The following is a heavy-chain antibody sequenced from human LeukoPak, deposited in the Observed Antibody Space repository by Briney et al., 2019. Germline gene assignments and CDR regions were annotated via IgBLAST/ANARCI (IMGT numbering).Heavy chain of an antibody. CDR3: TTDPYSGSHFDY. CDR2: IKSKTGGGTT. V-gene: IGHV3-15*01. CDR1: GFTFSNAW. D-gene: IGHD1-26*01. Sequence: KSGGSLRLSCAASGFTFSNAWMSWVRQAPGKGLEWVGRIKSKTGGGTTDYAAPVKGRFTISRDDSKNTLYLQMNSLKTEDTAAYYCTTDPYSGSHFDYWGQGTLVTVSS. J-gene: IGHJ4*02.